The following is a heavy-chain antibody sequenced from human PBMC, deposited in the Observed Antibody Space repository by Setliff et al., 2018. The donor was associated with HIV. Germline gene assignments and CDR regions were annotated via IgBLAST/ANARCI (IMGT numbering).Heavy chain of an antibody. V-gene: IGHV1-8*02. D-gene: IGHD3-22*01. J-gene: IGHJ3*01. CDR2: MNPNSGNA. CDR1: GYTFSNYD. CDR3: ARGIIFSNGYSRDAFDL. Sequence: GASVKVSCKASGYTFSNYDINWARKATGQGLEWMGWMNPNSGNAGYAQKFQGRVTMTRDTSISTAYLELSSLRSEDTAVYYCARGIIFSNGYSRDAFDLWGQGTMVTVSS.